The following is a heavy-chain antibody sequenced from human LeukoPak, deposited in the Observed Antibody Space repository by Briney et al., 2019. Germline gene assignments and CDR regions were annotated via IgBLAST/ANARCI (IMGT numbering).Heavy chain of an antibody. CDR3: ARGDYYDSSGYYYS. D-gene: IGHD3-22*01. Sequence: GASVKVSCKASGYTFTDYGISWVRPAPGQGLEWMGWISAYNGNTNYAQKLQGRVTMTTDTSTRTAYMELRSLRSDDTAVYYCARGDYYDSSGYYYSWGQGTLVTVSS. V-gene: IGHV1-18*01. CDR1: GYTFTDYG. J-gene: IGHJ4*02. CDR2: ISAYNGNT.